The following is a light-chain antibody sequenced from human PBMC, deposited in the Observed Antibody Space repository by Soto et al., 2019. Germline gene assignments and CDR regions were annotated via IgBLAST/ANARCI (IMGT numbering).Light chain of an antibody. V-gene: IGLV2-23*01. CDR2: EGS. J-gene: IGLJ1*01. CDR1: SSDVGSYNL. CDR3: CSYAGSSTYV. Sequence: QSALTQPASVSGSPGQSITISCTGTSSDVGSYNLVSWYQQHPGKAPKLMIYEGSKRPSGVSIRYSGSKSGNTASLTISGLQAEDEADDYCCSYAGSSTYVFGTGTKVTVL.